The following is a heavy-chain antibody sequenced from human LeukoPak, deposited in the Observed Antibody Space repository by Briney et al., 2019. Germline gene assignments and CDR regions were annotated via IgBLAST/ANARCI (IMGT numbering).Heavy chain of an antibody. Sequence: SETLSLTCTVSGYSISSGYNWGWLRQPPGKGLEWIGNIYHSGSTYYNPSLKSRVTISVDTSKNQFSLKLSSVTAADTAVYYCAREAGPIYFYYMDVWSKGTTVTISS. CDR1: GYSISSGYN. CDR3: AREAGPIYFYYMDV. CDR2: IYHSGST. V-gene: IGHV4-38-2*02. J-gene: IGHJ6*03.